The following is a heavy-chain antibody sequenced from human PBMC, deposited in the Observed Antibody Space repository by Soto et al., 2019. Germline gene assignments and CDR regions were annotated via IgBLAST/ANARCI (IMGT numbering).Heavy chain of an antibody. CDR2: INHSGST. Sequence: SETLSLTCAVYGGSFSGYYWSWIRQPPGKGLEWIGEINHSGSTNYNPSLKSRVTISVDTSKNQFSLKLSSVTAADTAVYYCARSMADGSGSYYSPLDYWGQGTLVTVSS. CDR3: ARSMADGSGSYYSPLDY. D-gene: IGHD3-10*01. J-gene: IGHJ4*02. CDR1: GGSFSGYY. V-gene: IGHV4-34*01.